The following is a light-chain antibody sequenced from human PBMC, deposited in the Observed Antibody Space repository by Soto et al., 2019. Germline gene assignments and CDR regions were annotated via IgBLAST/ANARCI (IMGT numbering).Light chain of an antibody. V-gene: IGKV3-20*01. CDR1: QSVTNRY. CDR3: QQYSSSPTIT. Sequence: EIVFTQSPDTLSLSPGEGATLSCRASQSVTNRYLAWYQQKPGQPPRLLIYGASSRANGIPDRCSGSGSETDLTLTISRLEPEDFAVYSCQQYSSSPTITFGQGTRLEIK. J-gene: IGKJ5*01. CDR2: GAS.